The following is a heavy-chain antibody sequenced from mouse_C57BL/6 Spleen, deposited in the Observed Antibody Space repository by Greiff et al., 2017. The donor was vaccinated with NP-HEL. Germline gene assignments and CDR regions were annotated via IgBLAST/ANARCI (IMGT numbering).Heavy chain of an antibody. CDR1: GYTFTSYD. Sequence: VKLQESGPELVKPGASVKLSCKASGYTFTSYDINWVKQRPGQGLEWIGWICPRAGSSKTNEAFTGKATLTVDTSASTAYMGLHSLTSEDSAVYFCARGGDYYGSSLWGQGTSVTVSS. V-gene: IGHV1-85*01. J-gene: IGHJ4*01. D-gene: IGHD1-1*01. CDR3: ARGGDYYGSSL. CDR2: ICPRAGSS.